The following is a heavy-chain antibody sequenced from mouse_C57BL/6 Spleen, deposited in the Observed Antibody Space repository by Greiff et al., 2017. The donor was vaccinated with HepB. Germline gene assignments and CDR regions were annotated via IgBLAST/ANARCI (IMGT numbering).Heavy chain of an antibody. Sequence: QVQLQQSGPELVKPGASVKISCKASGYAFSSSWMNWVKQRPGKGLEWIGRIYPGDGDTNYNGKFKGKATLTADKSSSTAYMQLSSLTSEDSAVYFCAGRLFDYWGQGTTLTVSS. CDR1: GYAFSSSW. CDR3: AGRLFDY. CDR2: IYPGDGDT. V-gene: IGHV1-82*01. J-gene: IGHJ2*01. D-gene: IGHD3-2*02.